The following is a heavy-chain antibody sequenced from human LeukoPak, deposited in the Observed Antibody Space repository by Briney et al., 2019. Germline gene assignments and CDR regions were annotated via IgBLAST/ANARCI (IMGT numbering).Heavy chain of an antibody. CDR3: ARDRPHCSGGSCFYYFDY. Sequence: GGSLRLSCAASGFTFSSYEMNWVRQAPGKGLEWVSYISSSGSTIYYADSVKGRFTISRDNAKNSLYLQMNSLRAEDTAVYYCARDRPHCSGGSCFYYFDYWGQGTLVTVSS. V-gene: IGHV3-48*03. CDR1: GFTFSSYE. J-gene: IGHJ4*02. CDR2: ISSSGSTI. D-gene: IGHD2-15*01.